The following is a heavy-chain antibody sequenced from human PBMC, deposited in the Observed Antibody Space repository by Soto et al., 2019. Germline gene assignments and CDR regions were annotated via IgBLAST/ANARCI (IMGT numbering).Heavy chain of an antibody. J-gene: IGHJ4*02. Sequence: EVQLLESGGGLIQPGGSLRLSCSASGFSFNSYAMMWVRQAPGKGLEWVSVISGSGGSSYFADSAKGRFTISRDNSKNMLYLEMNSLRDEDTARYFCAKGSIEYSASVDYWGQGTLVIVSS. D-gene: IGHD5-12*01. CDR2: ISGSGGSS. CDR1: GFSFNSYA. V-gene: IGHV3-23*01. CDR3: AKGSIEYSASVDY.